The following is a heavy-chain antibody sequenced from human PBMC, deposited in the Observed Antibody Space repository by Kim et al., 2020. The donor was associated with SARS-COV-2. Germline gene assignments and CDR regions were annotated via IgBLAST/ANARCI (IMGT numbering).Heavy chain of an antibody. Sequence: GGSLRLSCAASGFTFSSYGMHWVRQAPGKGLEWVAVIWYDGSNKYYADSVKGRFTISRDNSKNTLYLQMNSLRAEDTAVYYCARGRAVGGAYYYGSGSYPAGKNGMDVWGQGTTVTVSS. D-gene: IGHD3-10*01. V-gene: IGHV3-33*01. CDR3: ARGRAVGGAYYYGSGSYPAGKNGMDV. J-gene: IGHJ6*02. CDR2: IWYDGSNK. CDR1: GFTFSSYG.